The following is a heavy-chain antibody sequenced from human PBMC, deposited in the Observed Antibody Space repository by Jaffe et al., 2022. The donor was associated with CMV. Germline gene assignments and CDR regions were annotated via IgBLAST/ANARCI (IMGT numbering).Heavy chain of an antibody. Sequence: QVQLVQSGAEVKTPGASVKVSCKASGYTFTDYYIQWIRQAPGQGLEWMGWIYSKDGDTRFAQKFQGRFTMTRDTSINTAYMELNRLTSDDTAIYYCARSTSCGECRVDPWGQGTLVTVSS. J-gene: IGHJ5*02. D-gene: IGHD3-10*01. V-gene: IGHV1-2*02. CDR1: GYTFTDYY. CDR3: ARSTSCGECRVDP. CDR2: IYSKDGDT.